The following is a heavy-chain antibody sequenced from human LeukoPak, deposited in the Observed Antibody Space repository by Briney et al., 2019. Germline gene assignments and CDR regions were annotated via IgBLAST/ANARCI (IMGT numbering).Heavy chain of an antibody. J-gene: IGHJ4*02. D-gene: IGHD6-13*01. CDR1: GFTVSSNY. V-gene: IGHV3-66*02. CDR3: ARDPPLWAPSGSWIDY. Sequence: GGSLRLSCAASGFTVSSNYMSWVRQAPGKGLEWVSVIYSGGSTYYADSVKGRFTISRDNSKNTLYLQMNSLRVEDTAVYYCARDPPLWAPSGSWIDYWGQGTLVTVSS. CDR2: IYSGGST.